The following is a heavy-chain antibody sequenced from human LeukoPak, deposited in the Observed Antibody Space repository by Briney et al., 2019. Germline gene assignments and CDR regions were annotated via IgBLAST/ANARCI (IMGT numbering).Heavy chain of an antibody. CDR1: GGSISSSSYY. V-gene: IGHV4-39*07. CDR2: INHSGST. CDR3: ARDRVGATPFDY. J-gene: IGHJ4*02. D-gene: IGHD1-26*01. Sequence: PSETLSLTCTVSGGSISSSSYYWGWIRQPPGKGLEWIGEINHSGSTNYNPSLKSRVTISVDTSKNQFSLKLSSVNAADTAVYYCARDRVGATPFDYWGQGTLVTVSS.